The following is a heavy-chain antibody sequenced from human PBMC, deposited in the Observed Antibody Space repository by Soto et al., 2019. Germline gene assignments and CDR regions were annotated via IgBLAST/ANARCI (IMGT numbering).Heavy chain of an antibody. D-gene: IGHD2-15*01. CDR1: GGSISSGDYY. CDR2: IYYSGST. CDR3: ARIPIVVVVAATASYYGMDV. Sequence: PSETLSLTCTVSGGSISSGDYYWSWIRQPPGKGLEWIGYIYYSGSTYYNPSLKSRVTISVDTSENQFSLKLSSVTAADTAVYYCARIPIVVVVAATASYYGMDVWGQGTTVTVSS. V-gene: IGHV4-30-4*01. J-gene: IGHJ6*02.